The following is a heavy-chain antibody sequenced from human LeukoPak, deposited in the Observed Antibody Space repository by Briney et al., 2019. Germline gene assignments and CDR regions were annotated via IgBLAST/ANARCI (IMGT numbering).Heavy chain of an antibody. D-gene: IGHD5-12*01. V-gene: IGHV3-15*01. CDR3: TITVATSIDY. Sequence: SGGSLRLSCAASGFTFSNAWISWVRQAPGKGLEWVGRIKRKTDGGTTDYAAPVKGRFTISRDDSKNTLYLQMNSLNIEDTAVYYCTITVATSIDYWGQGTLVTVSS. CDR2: IKRKTDGGTT. CDR1: GFTFSNAW. J-gene: IGHJ4*02.